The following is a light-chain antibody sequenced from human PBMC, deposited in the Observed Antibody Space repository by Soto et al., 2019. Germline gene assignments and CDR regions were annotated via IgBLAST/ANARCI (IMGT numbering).Light chain of an antibody. CDR1: SSDVGGFNY. J-gene: IGLJ3*02. CDR3: SSFTSINTVV. Sequence: QSALTQPASVSGSPGQSITISCTGTSSDVGGFNYVSWYQQYPGKAPKLLIYDVTNRPSGVSNRFSGSKSGNTASLTISGPQAEDEADYYCSSFTSINTVVFGGGTKVTVL. V-gene: IGLV2-14*01. CDR2: DVT.